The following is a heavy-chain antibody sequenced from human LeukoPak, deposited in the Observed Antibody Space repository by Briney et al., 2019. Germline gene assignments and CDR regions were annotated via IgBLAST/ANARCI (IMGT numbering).Heavy chain of an antibody. CDR3: ARGLFASGSYYNFFGY. CDR2: IFNGGST. D-gene: IGHD3-10*01. Sequence: PGGSLRLSCAASGFTVSSKYMSWVRQAPGKGLEWVSVIFNGGSTYYADSVKGRFTISTDNSKNMLYLQMNSLRAEDTAVYYCARGLFASGSYYNFFGYWAQGTLVTVSS. CDR1: GFTVSSKY. V-gene: IGHV3-66*01. J-gene: IGHJ4*02.